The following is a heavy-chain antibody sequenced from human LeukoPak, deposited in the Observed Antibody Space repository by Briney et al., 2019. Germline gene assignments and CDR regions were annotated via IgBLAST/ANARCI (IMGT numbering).Heavy chain of an antibody. J-gene: IGHJ4*02. D-gene: IGHD3-22*01. CDR1: GGSISSDY. CDR3: ARLHYDSSGYYYFDY. Sequence: SETLSLTCTVSGGSISSDYWSWIRQPPGKGLEWIGYIYYSGITNYNPSLKSRVTISVDTSKNQFSLKLSSVTAADTAVYYCARLHYDSSGYYYFDYWGQGTLVTVSS. V-gene: IGHV4-59*08. CDR2: IYYSGIT.